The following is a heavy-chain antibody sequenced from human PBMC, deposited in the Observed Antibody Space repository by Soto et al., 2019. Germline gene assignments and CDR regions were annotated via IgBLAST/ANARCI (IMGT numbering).Heavy chain of an antibody. D-gene: IGHD3-22*01. V-gene: IGHV1-2*02. CDR2: INPNSGGT. CDR3: ARGYYYDSSGYYFGY. Sequence: ASVKVSCKASGYTFTGYYMHWVRQAPGQGLEWMGWINPNSGGTNYAQKFKGRVTMTRDTSISTAYMELSRLRSDDTAVYYCARGYYYDSSGYYFGYWGQGTLVTVSS. CDR1: GYTFTGYY. J-gene: IGHJ4*02.